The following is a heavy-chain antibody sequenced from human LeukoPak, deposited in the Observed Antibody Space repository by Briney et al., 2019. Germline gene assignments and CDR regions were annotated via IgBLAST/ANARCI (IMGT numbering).Heavy chain of an antibody. J-gene: IGHJ6*02. Sequence: PGGSLRLSCAASGFTFNSYSMNWVRQAPGGGLEWVSSISSSSSYINYADSVKGRFTISRDNAKNSLYLQANSLRAEDTAVYYCARDWGLYGMDVWGQGTTVTVSS. CDR2: ISSSSSYI. CDR3: ARDWGLYGMDV. D-gene: IGHD7-27*01. V-gene: IGHV3-21*01. CDR1: GFTFNSYS.